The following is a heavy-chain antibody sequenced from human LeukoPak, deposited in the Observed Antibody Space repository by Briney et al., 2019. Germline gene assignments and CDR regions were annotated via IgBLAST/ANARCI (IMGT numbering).Heavy chain of an antibody. Sequence: PSETLSLTCAVYGGSFSGYYWSWIRQPPGKGLEWIGEINHSGSTNFNPSLESRVTISVDTSKNQFSLKLSSVTAADTAVYYCARGRLVPDAFDIWGQGTMVTVSS. D-gene: IGHD2-8*01. CDR2: INHSGST. CDR1: GGSFSGYY. CDR3: ARGRLVPDAFDI. V-gene: IGHV4-34*01. J-gene: IGHJ3*02.